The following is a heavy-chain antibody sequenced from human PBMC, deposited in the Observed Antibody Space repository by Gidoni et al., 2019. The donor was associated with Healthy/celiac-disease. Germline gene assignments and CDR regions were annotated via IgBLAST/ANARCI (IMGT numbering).Heavy chain of an antibody. CDR2: IYYSGST. D-gene: IGHD3-10*01. CDR3: ARAMYYYGSGSAHYYYYYGMDV. CDR1: CGSLSSSY. V-gene: IGHV4-59*01. J-gene: IGHJ6*02. Sequence: QVQLQESRPGLVKPSETLSLTCTVSCGSLSSSYWRWRRQPPGKGLEWIGYIYYSGSTNYNPSLKSRVTISVDTSKNQFSLKLSSVTAADTAVYYCARAMYYYGSGSAHYYYYYGMDVWGQGTTVTVSS.